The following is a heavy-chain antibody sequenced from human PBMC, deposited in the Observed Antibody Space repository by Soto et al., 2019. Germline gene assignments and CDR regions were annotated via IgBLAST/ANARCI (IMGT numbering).Heavy chain of an antibody. J-gene: IGHJ6*02. CDR3: ARVWVGRRNYGDYYGMDV. Sequence: GASVKVSCKASGYTFTSYGINWVRQATGQGLEWMGWMNPNSGNTGYAQKFQGRVTMTRNTSISTAYMELSSLRSEDTAVYYCARVWVGRRNYGDYYGMDVWGQGTTVTVSS. CDR2: MNPNSGNT. V-gene: IGHV1-8*02. D-gene: IGHD4-17*01. CDR1: GYTFTSYG.